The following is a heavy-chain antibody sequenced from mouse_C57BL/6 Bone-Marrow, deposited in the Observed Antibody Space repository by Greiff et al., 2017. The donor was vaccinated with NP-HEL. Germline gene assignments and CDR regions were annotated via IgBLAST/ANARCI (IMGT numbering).Heavy chain of an antibody. J-gene: IGHJ3*01. CDR1: GYAFTNYL. V-gene: IGHV1-54*01. Sequence: QVQLKQSGAELVRPGTSVKVSCKASGYAFTNYLIEWVKQRPGQGLEWIGVINPGSGGTNYNEKFKGKATLTADKSSSTAYMQLSSLTSEDSAVYFCARPYYSNYLFAYWGQGTLVTVSA. CDR2: INPGSGGT. CDR3: ARPYYSNYLFAY. D-gene: IGHD2-5*01.